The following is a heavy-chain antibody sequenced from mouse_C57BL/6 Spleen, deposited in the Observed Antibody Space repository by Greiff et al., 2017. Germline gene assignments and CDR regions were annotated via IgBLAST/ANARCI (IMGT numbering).Heavy chain of an antibody. J-gene: IGHJ2*01. V-gene: IGHV1-15*01. CDR3: TSSYFDY. CDR1: GYTFTDYE. CDR2: IDPETGGT. Sequence: QVQLKESGAELVRPGASVTLSCKASGYTFTDYEMHWVKQTPVHGLEWIGAIDPETGGTAYNQKFKGKAILTADKSSSTAYMELLSLTSEDSAVYYCTSSYFDYWGQGTTLTVSS.